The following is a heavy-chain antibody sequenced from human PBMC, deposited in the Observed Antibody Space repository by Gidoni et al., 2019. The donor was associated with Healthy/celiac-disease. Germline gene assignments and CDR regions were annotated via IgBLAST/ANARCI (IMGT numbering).Heavy chain of an antibody. D-gene: IGHD3-22*01. CDR1: GGSISSGGYY. CDR3: ARVRLDYYDSSGYYLFDY. Sequence: QVQLQESGPGLVKPSQTLSLTCTFPGGSISSGGYYWSWIRQHPGKGLEWIGYIYYSGSTYYNPSLKSRVTISVDTSKNQFSLKLSSVTAADTAVYYCARVRLDYYDSSGYYLFDYWGQGTLVTVSS. J-gene: IGHJ4*02. CDR2: IYYSGST. V-gene: IGHV4-31*03.